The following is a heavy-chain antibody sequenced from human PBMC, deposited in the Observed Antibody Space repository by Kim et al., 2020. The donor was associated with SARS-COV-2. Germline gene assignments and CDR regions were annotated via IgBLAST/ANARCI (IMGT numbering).Heavy chain of an antibody. CDR3: ARIAAAKDY. J-gene: IGHJ4*02. V-gene: IGHV3-74*01. CDR2: SST. Sequence: SSTSYADSVKGRFTISRDNAKNTLYLQMNSLRAEDTAVYYCARIAAAKDYWGQGTLVTVSS. D-gene: IGHD6-13*01.